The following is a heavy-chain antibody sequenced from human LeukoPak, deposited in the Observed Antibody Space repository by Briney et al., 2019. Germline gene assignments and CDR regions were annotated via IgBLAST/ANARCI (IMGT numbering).Heavy chain of an antibody. V-gene: IGHV4-39*07. CDR2: LSYTGTT. CDR3: ARDGGLSRDAFDI. J-gene: IGHJ3*02. Sequence: PSETLSLTCTVSGGSISSWPYFWGWIRQTPGKGLEWVASLSYTGTTYYNPSLKSRVTMSVDTSKNQFSLKLSSVTAADTAVYYCARDGGLSRDAFDIWGQGTMVTVSS. D-gene: IGHD3-16*01. CDR1: GGSISSWPYF.